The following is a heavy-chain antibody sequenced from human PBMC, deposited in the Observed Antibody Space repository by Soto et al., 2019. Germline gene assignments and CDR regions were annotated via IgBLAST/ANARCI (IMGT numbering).Heavy chain of an antibody. V-gene: IGHV3-30*18. CDR1: GFTFSSYG. CDR3: AKGEDCGGDCFYYYYGMDV. CDR2: ISYDGSNK. J-gene: IGHJ6*02. D-gene: IGHD2-21*02. Sequence: QVQLVESGGGVVQPGRSLRLSCAASGFTFSSYGMHWVRQAPGKGLEWVAVISYDGSNKYYADSVKGRFTISRDNSKNXLXXQMNSLRAEDTAVYYCAKGEDCGGDCFYYYYGMDVWGQGTTVTVSS.